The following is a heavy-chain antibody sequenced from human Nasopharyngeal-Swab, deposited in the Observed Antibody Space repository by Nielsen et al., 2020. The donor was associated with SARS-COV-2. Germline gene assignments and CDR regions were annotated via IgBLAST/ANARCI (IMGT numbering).Heavy chain of an antibody. V-gene: IGHV3-11*06. D-gene: IGHD3-3*01. CDR2: ISHSSSQT. Sequence: WIRQPPGKGLEWVSYISHSSSQTNYADSVKGRFTISRDNAKNSLCLQMNSLRAEDTAVYYCARDGLDYDFWSAYFMDVWGQGTTVTVSS. CDR3: ARDGLDYDFWSAYFMDV. J-gene: IGHJ6*02.